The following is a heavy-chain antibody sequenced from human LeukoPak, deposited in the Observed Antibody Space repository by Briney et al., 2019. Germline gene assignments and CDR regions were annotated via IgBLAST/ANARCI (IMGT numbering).Heavy chain of an antibody. J-gene: IGHJ4*02. CDR2: IYYSGST. D-gene: IGHD4-17*01. CDR1: GGSISSYY. V-gene: IGHV4-59*08. CDR3: AGHVTHYTVTPDY. Sequence: SETLSLTCTVSGGSISSYYWSWIRQPPGKGLEWIGYIYYSGSTNYNPSLKSRVTISVDTSKNQFSLKLSSVTAADTAVYYCAGHVTHYTVTPDYWGQGTLVTVSS.